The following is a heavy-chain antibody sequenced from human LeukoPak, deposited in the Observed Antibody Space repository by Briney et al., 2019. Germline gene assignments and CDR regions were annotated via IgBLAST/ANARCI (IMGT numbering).Heavy chain of an antibody. Sequence: PGGSLRLSCAASGFTFSHFWMSWVRQAPGKGLEWVSVICANDGNTYYADAVKGRFTISRDNSKDTLYLQMDSLRAEDTAVYYCAKGSGSSCYSPCDYWGQGILVTVSS. J-gene: IGHJ4*02. CDR2: ICANDGNT. CDR1: GFTFSHFW. CDR3: AKGSGSSCYSPCDY. D-gene: IGHD2-15*01. V-gene: IGHV3-23*01.